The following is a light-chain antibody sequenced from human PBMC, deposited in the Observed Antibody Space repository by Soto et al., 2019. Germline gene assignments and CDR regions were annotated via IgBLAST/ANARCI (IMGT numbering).Light chain of an antibody. J-gene: IGKJ2*01. Sequence: DIQMTQSPSTLSASVGDRVTITCRASQSISVYLAGYQQRPREAPKLLIYGGSSLESGVPSRFSGSGSGTEFTLTISSLQPTDFATYYCHQYATSSPTLGQGTKLEI. CDR2: GGS. CDR3: HQYATSSPT. CDR1: QSISVY. V-gene: IGKV1-5*01.